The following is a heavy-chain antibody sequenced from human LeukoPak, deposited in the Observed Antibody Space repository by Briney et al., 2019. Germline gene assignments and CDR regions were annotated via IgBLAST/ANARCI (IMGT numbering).Heavy chain of an antibody. CDR3: AKLTNYDSSGFDP. CDR1: GFTFSSYA. Sequence: GGSLRLSCAASGFTFSSYAMSWVRQAPGKGLEWVSAISGSGDSTYYADSVKGRFTISRDNSKNTLYLQMDSLRAEDTAVYHCAKLTNYDSSGFDPWGQGTLVTVSS. V-gene: IGHV3-23*01. J-gene: IGHJ5*02. D-gene: IGHD3-22*01. CDR2: ISGSGDST.